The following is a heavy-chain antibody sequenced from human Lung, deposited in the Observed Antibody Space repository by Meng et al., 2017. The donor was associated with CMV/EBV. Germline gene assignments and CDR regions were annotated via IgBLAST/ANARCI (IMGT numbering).Heavy chain of an antibody. CDR1: GYTFTSYA. CDR3: AREIVVVPAALNWFDP. J-gene: IGHJ5*02. D-gene: IGHD2-2*01. CDR2: INGGNGKT. V-gene: IGHV1-3*01. Sequence: QVQLLKAGGEGKKHGASVKVSCKASGYTFTSYAIHWVRQAPGQRLEWMGWINGGNGKTKYSQKFQGRVTITRDTSTSTAYMELSSLRSEDTAVYYCAREIVVVPAALNWFDPWGQGTLVTVSS.